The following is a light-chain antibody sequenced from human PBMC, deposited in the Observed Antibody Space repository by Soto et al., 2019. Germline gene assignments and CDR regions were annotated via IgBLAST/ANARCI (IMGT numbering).Light chain of an antibody. Sequence: DIQMTQSRSSLSASLGDRVTITCRPSKGIGVYFAWFQQKPGKVPKLLIYAASTLQSGVPFRFSGSGSGTDFTLTISSLQPEDFATYYCQKYNSAPLTFGGGTKVEIK. CDR3: QKYNSAPLT. J-gene: IGKJ4*01. V-gene: IGKV1-27*01. CDR2: AAS. CDR1: KGIGVY.